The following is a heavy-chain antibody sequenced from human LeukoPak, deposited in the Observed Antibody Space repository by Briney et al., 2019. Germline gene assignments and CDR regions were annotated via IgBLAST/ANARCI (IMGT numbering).Heavy chain of an antibody. Sequence: SETLSLTCAVSGGSISSYYWSWIRQPPGKGLEWFGYIYYSGSTNYHPSLKSRVTISVDTSKNQFSLKLSSVTAADTAVYYCARGADGSYDFWSGYYKGPFDYWGQGTLVTVSS. CDR3: ARGADGSYDFWSGYYKGPFDY. CDR1: GGSISSYY. CDR2: IYYSGST. D-gene: IGHD3-3*01. J-gene: IGHJ4*02. V-gene: IGHV4-59*01.